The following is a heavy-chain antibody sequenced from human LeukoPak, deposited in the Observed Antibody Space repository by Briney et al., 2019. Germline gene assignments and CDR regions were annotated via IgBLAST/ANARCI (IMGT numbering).Heavy chain of an antibody. CDR1: GGTFSSYA. CDR2: IIPIFGTA. V-gene: IGHV1-69*05. Sequence: SVKVSCKASGGTFSSYAISWVRQAPGQGLEWMGGIIPIFGTANYAQKFQGRVTITTDESTSKAYMELSSLGSDETAVYYFARDGGVCSITGTTPCYWGQGTLVTVSS. J-gene: IGHJ4*02. D-gene: IGHD1-7*01. CDR3: ARDGGVCSITGTTPCY.